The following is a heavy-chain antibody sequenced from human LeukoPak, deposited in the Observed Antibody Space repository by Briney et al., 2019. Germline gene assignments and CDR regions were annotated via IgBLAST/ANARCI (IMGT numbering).Heavy chain of an antibody. CDR2: IYYSGST. CDR1: GGSISSYY. Sequence: SETLSLTCTVSGGSISSYYWSWIRQPPGKGLEWIGYIYYSGSTYYNPSLKSRVTISVDTSKNQFSLKLSSVTAADTAVYYCARGKDILTPNDAFDIWGQGTMVTVSS. CDR3: ARGKDILTPNDAFDI. D-gene: IGHD3-9*01. J-gene: IGHJ3*02. V-gene: IGHV4-59*12.